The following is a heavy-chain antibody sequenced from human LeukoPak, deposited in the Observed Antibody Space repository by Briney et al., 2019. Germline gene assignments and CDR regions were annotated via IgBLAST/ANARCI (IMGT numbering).Heavy chain of an antibody. D-gene: IGHD1-26*01. J-gene: IGHJ4*02. CDR2: IYYSGST. Sequence: SETLSLTCTVSGGSISSYYWSWIRQPPGKGLEWIGYIYYSGSTNYNPSLKSRVTISVDTSKNQFSLKLSSVTAADTAAYYCASSYSEVFDYWGQGTLVTVSS. CDR3: ASSYSEVFDY. V-gene: IGHV4-59*01. CDR1: GGSISSYY.